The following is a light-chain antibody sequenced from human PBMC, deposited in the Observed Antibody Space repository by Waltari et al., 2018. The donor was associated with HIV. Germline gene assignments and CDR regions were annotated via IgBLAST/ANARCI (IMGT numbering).Light chain of an antibody. V-gene: IGKV4-1*01. J-gene: IGKJ2*01. CDR1: RIVLYSSDNKNY. Sequence: IVMTQSPDSLTVSLGVRATITCKSSRIVLYSSDNKNYLVWYQQKSGQSPKVVISWASTRESGVPDRFSGSGSGTDFTLTISSLQAEDVALYYCQQYFKTPYTFGQGTKVEI. CDR2: WAS. CDR3: QQYFKTPYT.